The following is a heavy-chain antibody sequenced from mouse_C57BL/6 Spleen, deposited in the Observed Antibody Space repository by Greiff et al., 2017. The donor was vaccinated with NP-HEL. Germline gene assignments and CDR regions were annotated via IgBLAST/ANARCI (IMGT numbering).Heavy chain of an antibody. V-gene: IGHV5-17*01. Sequence: DVQLVESGGGLVKPGGSLKLSCAASGFTFSDYGMHWVRQAPEKGLEWVAYISSGSSTIYYADTVKGRFTISRDNAKNTLFLQMASLRSEDTAMYHCARGAYYSNPGFAYWGQGTLVTVSA. CDR3: ARGAYYSNPGFAY. J-gene: IGHJ3*01. CDR1: GFTFSDYG. CDR2: ISSGSSTI. D-gene: IGHD2-5*01.